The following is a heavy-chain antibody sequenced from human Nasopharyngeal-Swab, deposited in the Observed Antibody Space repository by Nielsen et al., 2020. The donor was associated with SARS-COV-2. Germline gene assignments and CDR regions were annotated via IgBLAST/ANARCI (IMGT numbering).Heavy chain of an antibody. J-gene: IGHJ4*02. CDR1: GFNFASFA. V-gene: IGHV3-23*01. Sequence: GESLKISCAASGFNFASFAMTWVCQAPGKGPEWVSTIGTSDDTYYTDSVKGRFAISRDNSKNKVYLQMDSLRPDDTALYYCAKTFLIAPRTYDYWGQATLVTVSS. CDR3: AKTFLIAPRTYDY. D-gene: IGHD2/OR15-2a*01. CDR2: IGTSDDT.